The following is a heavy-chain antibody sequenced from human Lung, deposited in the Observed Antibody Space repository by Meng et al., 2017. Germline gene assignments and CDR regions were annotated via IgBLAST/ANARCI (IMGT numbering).Heavy chain of an antibody. V-gene: IGHV4-34*01. J-gene: IGHJ4*02. CDR2: INHGGST. D-gene: IGHD3-10*01. Sequence: QEGGSGLLGTSVNMSLAWVVCGGSISGSYWSWIRQSPAKGLEWIGKINHGGSTNYNPSLDSRVTVSVDTPKNQFSLRLTSMTVADTSVYYCARERHSTIIRGVIDFWGQGALVTVSS. CDR1: GGSISGSY. CDR3: ARERHSTIIRGVIDF.